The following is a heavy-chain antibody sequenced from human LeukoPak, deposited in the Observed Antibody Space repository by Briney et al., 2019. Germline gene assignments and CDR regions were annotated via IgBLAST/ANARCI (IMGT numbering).Heavy chain of an antibody. Sequence: GGSLRLSCAASGFTFSSYAMHWVRQAPGKGLEYVSAISSNGGGTYYANSVKGRFTISRDNSKNTLYLQMGSLRAEDMAVYYCARSGRDGYNQDYWGQGTLVTVSS. CDR1: GFTFSSYA. D-gene: IGHD5-24*01. CDR2: ISSNGGGT. V-gene: IGHV3-64*01. J-gene: IGHJ4*02. CDR3: ARSGRDGYNQDY.